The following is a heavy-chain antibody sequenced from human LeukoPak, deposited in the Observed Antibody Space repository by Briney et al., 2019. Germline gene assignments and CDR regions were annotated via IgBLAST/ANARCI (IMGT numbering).Heavy chain of an antibody. D-gene: IGHD2-2*01. CDR3: ARVRGSTSCYVDY. CDR2: IYYSGST. CDR1: GGSISSGGYY. V-gene: IGHV4-31*03. J-gene: IGHJ4*02. Sequence: PSETLSLTCTDSGGSISSGGYYWSWIRQHPGKGLEWIGYIYYSGSTYYNPSLKSRVTISVDTSKNQFSLKLSSVTTADTAVYYCARVRGSTSCYVDYWGQGTLVTVSS.